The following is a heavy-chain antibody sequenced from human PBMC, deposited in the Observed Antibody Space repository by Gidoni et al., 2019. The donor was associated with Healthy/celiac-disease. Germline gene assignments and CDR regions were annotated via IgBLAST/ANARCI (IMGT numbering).Heavy chain of an antibody. J-gene: IGHJ4*02. CDR3: ARDKGTNTYYYDSSGYLFDY. CDR2: ISYDGSNK. D-gene: IGHD3-22*01. V-gene: IGHV3-30*04. Sequence: QVQLVESGGGVVKPGRARRLSCAASGCTFSSYAMHWVRQAPGKGLEWVAVISYDGSNKYYADSVKGRFTISRDNSKNTLYLQMNSLRAEDTAVYYCARDKGTNTYYYDSSGYLFDYWGQGTLVTVSS. CDR1: GCTFSSYA.